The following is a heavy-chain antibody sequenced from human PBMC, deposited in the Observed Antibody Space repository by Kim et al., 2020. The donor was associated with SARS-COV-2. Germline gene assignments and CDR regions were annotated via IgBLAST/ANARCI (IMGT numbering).Heavy chain of an antibody. V-gene: IGHV1-69*13. CDR3: ARSTPPLIKENHKFWTGYYTGNWLDP. J-gene: IGHJ5*02. CDR2: IIPLFETA. Sequence: SVKVSCKASGGTFVSYGINWVRQAPGQGLEWMGRIIPLFETADYAQKFQGRVTITADESSNTAYMELSSLRSDDTAVYYCARSTPPLIKENHKFWTGYYTGNWLDPWGQGTLVTVSS. D-gene: IGHD3-3*01. CDR1: GGTFVSYG.